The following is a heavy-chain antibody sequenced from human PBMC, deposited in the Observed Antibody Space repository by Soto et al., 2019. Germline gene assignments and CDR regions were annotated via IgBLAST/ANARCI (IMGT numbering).Heavy chain of an antibody. CDR3: AKGRFDVVTISPFDH. J-gene: IGHJ4*01. V-gene: IGHV3-30*18. D-gene: IGHD3-3*02. CDR2: ISYDGSEE. Sequence: GGSLRLSCAASGFAFSSFGMHWVRQAPGKGLEWVAVISYDGSEESYAGSVKGRATVSRGNSKNTVYLQMNRLRGDDSAIYYCAKGRFDVVTISPFDHWGQGTLVTVSS. CDR1: GFAFSSFG.